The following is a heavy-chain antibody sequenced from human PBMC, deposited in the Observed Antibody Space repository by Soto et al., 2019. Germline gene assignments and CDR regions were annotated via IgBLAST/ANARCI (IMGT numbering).Heavy chain of an antibody. CDR3: ARVKALGPSYSSSWYYFDY. J-gene: IGHJ4*02. D-gene: IGHD6-13*01. CDR2: INAGNGNT. V-gene: IGHV1-3*01. CDR1: GYTFTSYA. Sequence: ASVKVSCKASGYTFTSYAMHWVRQAPGQRLEWMGWINAGNGNTKYSQKFQGRVTITRDTSASTAYMELSSLRSEDTAVYYCARVKALGPSYSSSWYYFDYWGQGTLVTVSS.